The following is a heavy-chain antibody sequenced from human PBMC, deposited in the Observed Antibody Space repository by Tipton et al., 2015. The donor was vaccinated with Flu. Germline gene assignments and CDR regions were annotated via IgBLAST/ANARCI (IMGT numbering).Heavy chain of an antibody. CDR3: ARGGRTTVTPDY. Sequence: LRLSCAVYGGSFSGYYWSWIRQPPGEGLEWIGEINHSGSTNYNPSLKSRVTISVDTSKNQFSLKLSSVTAADTAVYHCARGGRTTVTPDYWGQGTLVTVSS. J-gene: IGHJ4*02. V-gene: IGHV4-34*01. CDR2: INHSGST. D-gene: IGHD4-11*01. CDR1: GGSFSGYY.